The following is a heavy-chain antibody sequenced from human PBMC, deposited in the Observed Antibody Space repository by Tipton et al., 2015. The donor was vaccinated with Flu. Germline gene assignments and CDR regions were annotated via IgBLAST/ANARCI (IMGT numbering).Heavy chain of an antibody. D-gene: IGHD6-19*01. Sequence: SLRLSCAASGFTFSRYAMSWVRQAPGKGLEWVAALSGSGGTTYFAESVKGRFTISRDNSKNTLYLQMNSLRAEDTAVYYCAKVIPELVAGLDYWVQGTLVTVSS. CDR2: LSGSGGTT. J-gene: IGHJ4*02. V-gene: IGHV3-23*01. CDR1: GFTFSRYA. CDR3: AKVIPELVAGLDY.